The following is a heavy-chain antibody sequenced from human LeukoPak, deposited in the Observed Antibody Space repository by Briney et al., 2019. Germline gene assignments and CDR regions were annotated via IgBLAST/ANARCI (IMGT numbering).Heavy chain of an antibody. V-gene: IGHV5-51*01. D-gene: IGHD3-3*01. CDR1: GYSFTSYW. CDR3: ASSITIFGVAFDY. J-gene: IGHJ4*02. CDR2: IYPGDSET. Sequence: GESLKISCKGSGYSFTSYWIGWVRQMPGKGLEWMGIIYPGDSETRYNPTFQGQVTISADKSITTAYLQWSSLKASDTAIYYCASSITIFGVAFDYWGQGALVTVSS.